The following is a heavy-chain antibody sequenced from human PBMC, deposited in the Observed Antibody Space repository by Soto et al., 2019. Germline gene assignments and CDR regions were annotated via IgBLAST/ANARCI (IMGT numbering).Heavy chain of an antibody. J-gene: IGHJ4*02. Sequence: GGSLRLSCAASGFTFSSYGMHWVRQAPGKGLEWVAVISYDGSNKYYADSVKGRFTISRDNSKNTLYLQMNSLRAEDTAVYYCAKDAPPKPVAGTYYFDYWGQGTLVTVSS. V-gene: IGHV3-30*18. CDR3: AKDAPPKPVAGTYYFDY. D-gene: IGHD6-19*01. CDR2: ISYDGSNK. CDR1: GFTFSSYG.